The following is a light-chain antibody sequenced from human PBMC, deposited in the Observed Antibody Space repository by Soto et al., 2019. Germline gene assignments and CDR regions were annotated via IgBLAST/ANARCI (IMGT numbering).Light chain of an antibody. V-gene: IGKV1-5*03. CDR1: QSISNW. CDR2: KES. CDR3: QQYDRFPYT. J-gene: IGKJ2*01. Sequence: DLQMTQSPSTLSAGVGDTVTITCRASQSISNWLAWYQQKPGQAPKLLINKESTLESGVPSRFTSTESATEFTLTISSLQPDDLATFSCQQYDRFPYTFGQGTNLEIK.